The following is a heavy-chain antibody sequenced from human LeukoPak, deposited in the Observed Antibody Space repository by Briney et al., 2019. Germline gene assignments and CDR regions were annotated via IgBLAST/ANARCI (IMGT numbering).Heavy chain of an antibody. CDR3: ARSRGYSNGFDY. CDR1: GFTVSSNH. CDR2: VYSGGST. Sequence: GGSLRLSCAASGFTVSSNHMSWVRQAPGKGLEWVSGVYSGGSTYYADSVKGRFTISRDNSKNTLYIQMNSLRAEDTAVYYCARSRGYSNGFDYWGQGTLVTVSS. D-gene: IGHD5-18*01. V-gene: IGHV3-53*01. J-gene: IGHJ4*02.